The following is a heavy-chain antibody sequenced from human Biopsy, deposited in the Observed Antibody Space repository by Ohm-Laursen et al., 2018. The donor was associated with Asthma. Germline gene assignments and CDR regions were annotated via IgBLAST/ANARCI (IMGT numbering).Heavy chain of an antibody. D-gene: IGHD3-22*01. V-gene: IGHV3-30*03. J-gene: IGHJ3*02. CDR3: ARQSGQDYGDSSGFDI. CDR2: VSPDGHNK. Sequence: SLRLSCTASGFVFSQCGMHWVRQGPGKGLEWVALVSPDGHNKYYEDSVKGRFTISRDNSRKRLYLQINRLTVEDSAVYFCARQSGQDYGDSSGFDIWGQGTKVAVSS. CDR1: GFVFSQCG.